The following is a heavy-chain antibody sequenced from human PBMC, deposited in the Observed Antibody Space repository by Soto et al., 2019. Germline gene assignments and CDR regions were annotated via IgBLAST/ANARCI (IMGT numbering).Heavy chain of an antibody. V-gene: IGHV3-33*01. CDR2: IYYDGSNE. CDR3: ARWWNDEEWVETMDV. J-gene: IGHJ6*01. Sequence: QVQLVESGGAVVQPGRSLRLACETSGFIFSDYGMQWVRQAPGKGLEWVAVIYYDGSNEHYSDSERGRFTISRDNSKNILYLQMNSLRAEDTAIYYCARWWNDEEWVETMDVWGQGTTVTVSS. CDR1: GFIFSDYG. D-gene: IGHD1-1*01.